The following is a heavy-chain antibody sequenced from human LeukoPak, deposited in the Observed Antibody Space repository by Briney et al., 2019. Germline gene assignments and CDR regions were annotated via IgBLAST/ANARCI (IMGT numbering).Heavy chain of an antibody. D-gene: IGHD6-19*01. V-gene: IGHV4-39*07. J-gene: IGHJ4*02. CDR1: GGSISSYY. Sequence: SETLSLTCTVSGGSISSYYWGWIRQPPGKGLEWIGSIYYSGSTYYNPSLKSRVTISVDTSKNQFSLKLSSVTAADTAVYYCARDVAVAGADYWGQGTLVTVSS. CDR3: ARDVAVAGADY. CDR2: IYYSGST.